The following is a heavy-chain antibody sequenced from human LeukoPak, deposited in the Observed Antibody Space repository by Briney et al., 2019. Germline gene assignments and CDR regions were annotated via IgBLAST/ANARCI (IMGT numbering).Heavy chain of an antibody. CDR1: GGSFSGYY. D-gene: IGHD3-16*02. CDR2: INHSGST. V-gene: IGHV4-34*01. Sequence: SETLSLTCAVYGGSFSGYYWSWIRQPPGKGLEWIGEINHSGSTNYNPSLKSRVTTSVDTSKNQFSLKLSSVTAADTAVYYCARGDYVWGSYRYNWFDPWGQGTLVTVSS. J-gene: IGHJ5*02. CDR3: ARGDYVWGSYRYNWFDP.